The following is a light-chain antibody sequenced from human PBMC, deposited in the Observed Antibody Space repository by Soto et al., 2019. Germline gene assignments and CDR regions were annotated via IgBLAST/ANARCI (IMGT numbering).Light chain of an antibody. V-gene: IGKV3-20*01. CDR3: QQYDISVWT. CDR1: QSVSTNN. J-gene: IGKJ1*01. Sequence: IVLTQSPGTLSSSPGERATLSCRASQSVSTNNLAWYQQRPGQAPRLLIYGASRRATGIPDRFSGSGSGADFTLTISRLEPEDLAVYYCQQYDISVWTFGQGTKVEIK. CDR2: GAS.